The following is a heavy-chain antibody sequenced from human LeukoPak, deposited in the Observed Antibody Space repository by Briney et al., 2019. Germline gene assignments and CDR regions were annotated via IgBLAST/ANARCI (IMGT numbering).Heavy chain of an antibody. D-gene: IGHD3-16*01. CDR1: GFNFNKYW. V-gene: IGHV3-74*01. J-gene: IGHJ4*02. CDR2: IKSDGSTT. Sequence: PGGSLRLSCAASGFNFNKYWMHWVRQAPGKGLVWVSQIKSDGSTTIYADSVRGRLTISRDNAKNTLYLQMSSLRAEDTAVYYCARSLGDWGQGTLVTVSS. CDR3: ARSLGD.